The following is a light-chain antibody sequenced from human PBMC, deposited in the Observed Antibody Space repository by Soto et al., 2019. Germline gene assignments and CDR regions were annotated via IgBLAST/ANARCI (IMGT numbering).Light chain of an antibody. J-gene: IGLJ3*02. CDR1: SSDVGGYNY. Sequence: QSALTQPPSASGSPGQSVTISCTGTSSDVGGYNYVSWYQQYPGRAPKLMIYEVTKRPSGVPDRFSCSKSGNTASLTVSGLQAEDEADYYCSSSSASNNVYFVFGGGTKLTVL. V-gene: IGLV2-8*01. CDR2: EVT. CDR3: SSSSASNNVYFV.